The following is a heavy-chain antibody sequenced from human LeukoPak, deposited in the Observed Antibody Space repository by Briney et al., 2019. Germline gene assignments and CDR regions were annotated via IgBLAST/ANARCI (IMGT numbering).Heavy chain of an antibody. J-gene: IGHJ6*04. CDR2: TYSGGST. CDR3: AREITMVRGSYYYYYGMDV. D-gene: IGHD3-10*01. V-gene: IGHV3-53*01. CDR1: GFTVSSNY. Sequence: GGSLRLSCAASGFTVSSNYMSWVRQAPGKGLEWVSVTYSGGSTYYADSVKGRFTISRDNSKNTLYLQMNSLRAEDTAVYYCAREITMVRGSYYYYYGMDVWGKGTTVTVSS.